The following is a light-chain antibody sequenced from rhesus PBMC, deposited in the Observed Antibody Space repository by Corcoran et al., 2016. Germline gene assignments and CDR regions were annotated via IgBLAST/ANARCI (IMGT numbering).Light chain of an antibody. CDR1: QSVGSY. CDR3: QQSSNLFT. Sequence: ETVVTQSPATLALSPGERATLSCRASQSVGSYLAWYQQKTGQAPRLLIYCASSRATGIPDRFSGCGSGKDFTLTISSLEPEDVGVYYCQQSSNLFTFGPGTKLDIK. V-gene: IGKV3-24*04. J-gene: IGKJ3*01. CDR2: CAS.